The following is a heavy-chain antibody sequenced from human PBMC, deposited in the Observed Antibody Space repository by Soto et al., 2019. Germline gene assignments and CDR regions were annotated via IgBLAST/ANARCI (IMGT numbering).Heavy chain of an antibody. Sequence: VQLVESGGGLDKPGGSLRLSCAASGFIFIDYYMSWIRQAPGKGLEWVSYISSRGTAISYADSVKNRFTISRDNAKHSRNLKMDNLKADHTAVYYCGRDVVHENGVTAGDWFDPRGQGTLVTVSS. CDR2: ISSRGTAI. CDR3: GRDVVHENGVTAGDWFDP. V-gene: IGHV3-11*01. CDR1: GFIFIDYY. J-gene: IGHJ5*02. D-gene: IGHD2-8*01.